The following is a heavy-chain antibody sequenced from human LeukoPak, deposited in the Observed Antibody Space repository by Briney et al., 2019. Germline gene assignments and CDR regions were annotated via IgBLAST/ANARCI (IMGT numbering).Heavy chain of an antibody. CDR1: GFTFSSYA. CDR3: AKTFYDFWSGYYSYGMDV. J-gene: IGHJ6*02. V-gene: IGHV3-23*01. D-gene: IGHD3-3*01. CDR2: ISGSGGST. Sequence: GGSLRHSCAASGFTFSSYALSWVRQAPGKGLEWVSAISGSGGSTYYADSVKGRFTISRDNSKNTLYLQMNSLRAEDTAVYYCAKTFYDFWSGYYSYGMDVWGQGTTVTVSS.